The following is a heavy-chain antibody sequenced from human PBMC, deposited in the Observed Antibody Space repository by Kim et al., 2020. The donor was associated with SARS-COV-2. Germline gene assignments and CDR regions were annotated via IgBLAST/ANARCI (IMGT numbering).Heavy chain of an antibody. J-gene: IGHJ6*02. Sequence: SETLSLTCAVYGGSFSGYYWSWIRQPPGKGLEWIGEINNSGSTNYNPSLKSRVTISVDTSKNQFSLKLSSVTAADTAVYYCSRGYYYYGMDVWGQGTTVTVSS. CDR3: SRGYYYYGMDV. CDR1: GGSFSGYY. CDR2: INNSGST. V-gene: IGHV4-34*01.